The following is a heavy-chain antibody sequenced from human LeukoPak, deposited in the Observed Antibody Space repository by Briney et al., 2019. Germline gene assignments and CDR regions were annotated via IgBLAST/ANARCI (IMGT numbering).Heavy chain of an antibody. CDR3: ASGPCSSTSCKDAFDI. J-gene: IGHJ3*02. Sequence: ASVKVSCKASGYTFTSYDINWVRQATGQGLEWMGWMNPNSGNTGYAQKFQGRVTMTRNTSISTAYMELSSLRSEDTAVYYCASGPCSSTSCKDAFDIWGQGTMVTVSS. CDR2: MNPNSGNT. V-gene: IGHV1-8*01. CDR1: GYTFTSYD. D-gene: IGHD2-2*01.